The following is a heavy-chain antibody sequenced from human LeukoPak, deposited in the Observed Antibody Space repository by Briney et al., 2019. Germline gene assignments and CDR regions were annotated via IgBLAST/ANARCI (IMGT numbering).Heavy chain of an antibody. Sequence: SQPLSLTCAVSGGSISSGGYSWSWIRQPPGKGLECNGYIYHSGSTYYNPSLQSRVTISLDRPNNQFFLKLSSATAADTAVYYCARVASSGYYLQADAFVIWGQGTMVTVSS. D-gene: IGHD3-22*01. CDR3: ARVASSGYYLQADAFVI. CDR2: IYHSGST. V-gene: IGHV4-30-2*01. J-gene: IGHJ3*02. CDR1: GGSISSGGYS.